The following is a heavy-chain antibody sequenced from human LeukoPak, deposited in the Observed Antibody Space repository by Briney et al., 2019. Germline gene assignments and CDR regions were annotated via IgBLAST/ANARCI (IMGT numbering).Heavy chain of an antibody. V-gene: IGHV1-2*02. Sequence: ASVKVSCKASGYTFTGYYMHWVRQAPGQGLEWMGWINPNSGGTNYAQKFQGRVTMTRDTSISTAYMELSRLRSDDTAVYYCARVWSRSKGSGWSDGVDWFDPWGQGTLVTVSS. D-gene: IGHD6-19*01. CDR3: ARVWSRSKGSGWSDGVDWFDP. CDR1: GYTFTGYY. J-gene: IGHJ5*02. CDR2: INPNSGGT.